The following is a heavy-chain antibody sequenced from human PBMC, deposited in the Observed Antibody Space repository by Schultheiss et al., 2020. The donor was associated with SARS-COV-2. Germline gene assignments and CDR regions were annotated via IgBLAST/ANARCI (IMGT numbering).Heavy chain of an antibody. CDR1: GFTFSSYS. CDR2: MSNDGSIT. D-gene: IGHD3-3*01. Sequence: GGSLRLSCAASGFTFSSYSMNWVRQAPGKGLEWVSRMSNDGSITNYADSVKGRFIISRDNAKNTLFLQMNSLRAEDTAVYYCARDRGLPYEIFGGFDYWGQGTLVTVSS. CDR3: ARDRGLPYEIFGGFDY. J-gene: IGHJ4*02. V-gene: IGHV3-74*01.